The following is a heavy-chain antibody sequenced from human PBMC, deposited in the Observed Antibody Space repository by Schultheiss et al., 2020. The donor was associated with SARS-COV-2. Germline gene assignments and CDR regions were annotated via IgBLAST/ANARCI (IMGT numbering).Heavy chain of an antibody. V-gene: IGHV4-38-2*02. CDR2: IYHSGST. CDR3: ARHSSSSRPNFDY. CDR1: GYSISSGYY. D-gene: IGHD6-6*01. J-gene: IGHJ4*02. Sequence: SETLSLTCTVSGYSISSGYYWGWIRQPPGKGLEWIGSIYHSGSTYYNPSLKSRVTISVDTSKNQFSLKLGSVTAADTAVYYCARHSSSSRPNFDYWGQGTLVTVSS.